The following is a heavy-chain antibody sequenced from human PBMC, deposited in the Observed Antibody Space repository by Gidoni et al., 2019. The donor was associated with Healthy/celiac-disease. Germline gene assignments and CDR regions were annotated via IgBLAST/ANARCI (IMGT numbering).Heavy chain of an antibody. J-gene: IGHJ6*02. CDR2: ISYDGSNK. CDR1: GFTFSSYG. D-gene: IGHD3-3*01. Sequence: QVQLVESGGGVVQPGRSLRLSCAASGFTFSSYGMHWVRQAPGKGLEWVAVISYDGSNKYYADSVKGRFTISRDNSKNTLYLQMNSLRAEDTAVYYCAKDRSGYYDFWSAKYYYYGMDVWGQGTTVTVSS. V-gene: IGHV3-30*18. CDR3: AKDRSGYYDFWSAKYYYYGMDV.